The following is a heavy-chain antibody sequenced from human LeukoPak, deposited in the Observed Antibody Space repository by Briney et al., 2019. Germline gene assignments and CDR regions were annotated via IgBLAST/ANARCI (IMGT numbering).Heavy chain of an antibody. V-gene: IGHV1-2*02. J-gene: IGHJ5*02. CDR2: INPNSGGT. CDR3: AKDWVAALVVPAAPSP. CDR1: GYTFTGYY. Sequence: ASVKVSCKASGYTFTGYYMHWVRQAPGQGLEWMGWINPNSGGTNYAQKFQGRVTMTRDTSISTAYMELSRLRSDDTAVYYCAKDWVAALVVPAAPSPWGQGTLVTVSS. D-gene: IGHD2-2*01.